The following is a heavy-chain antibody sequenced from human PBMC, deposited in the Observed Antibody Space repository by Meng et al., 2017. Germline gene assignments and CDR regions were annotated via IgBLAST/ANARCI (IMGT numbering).Heavy chain of an antibody. J-gene: IGHJ2*01. V-gene: IGHV4-34*01. CDR1: GGSFSGYY. CDR3: AREIAVATHYYWYFDL. Sequence: QVRLKQWGAGLLTPSETLSLTCAGYGGSFSGYYWSWIRQPPGKGLEWIGEINRSGSTNYNPSLKSRVTISVDTSKNQFSLKLNSVTAADTAVYYCAREIAVATHYYWYFDLWGRGTLVTVSS. CDR2: INRSGST. D-gene: IGHD6-19*01.